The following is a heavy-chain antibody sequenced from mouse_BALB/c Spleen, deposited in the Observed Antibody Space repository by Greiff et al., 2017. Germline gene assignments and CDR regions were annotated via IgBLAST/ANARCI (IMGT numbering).Heavy chain of an antibody. Sequence: EVKLMESGGGLVKPGGSLKLSCAASGFTFSSYAMSWVRQTPEKRLEWVATISSGGSYTYYPDSVKGRFTISRDNAKNTLYLQMSSLRSEDTAMYYCARRRTGYFDYWGQGTTLTVSS. CDR1: GFTFSSYA. J-gene: IGHJ2*01. D-gene: IGHD4-1*01. CDR2: ISSGGSYT. CDR3: ARRRTGYFDY. V-gene: IGHV5-9-3*01.